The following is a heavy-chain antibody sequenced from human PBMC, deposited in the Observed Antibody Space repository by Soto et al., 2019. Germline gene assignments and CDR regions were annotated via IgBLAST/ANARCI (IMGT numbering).Heavy chain of an antibody. V-gene: IGHV1-8*01. CDR1: GYTFSSYD. CDR2: LNPNSGDT. CDR3: ATSGGGWYLY. J-gene: IGHJ4*02. D-gene: IGHD6-19*01. Sequence: QVQLVQSGAEVKKPGASVKVSCMASGYTFSSYDINWVRQATRQGLEWMGWLNPNSGDTGYAQKFQGRVTLTRNTSINTAYIELSSLTSDDTAVYYCATSGGGWYLYWGQGTLVTVSS.